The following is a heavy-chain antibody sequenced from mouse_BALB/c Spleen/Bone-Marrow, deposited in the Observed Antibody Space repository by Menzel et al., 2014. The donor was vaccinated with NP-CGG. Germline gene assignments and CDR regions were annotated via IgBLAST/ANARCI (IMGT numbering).Heavy chain of an antibody. V-gene: IGHV1-7*01. D-gene: IGHD2-2*01. Sequence: QVQLKESGAELAKPGASVKMSCKASVYTFTSYWMHWVKQRPGQGLEWIGYINPSTGHTEYNQKFKDKATLTADKSSSTAYMQLSSLTSEDSAVYYCARSGGYDGFSYWGQGTTLTVTS. CDR3: ARSGGYDGFSY. CDR1: VYTFTSYW. J-gene: IGHJ2*01. CDR2: INPSTGHT.